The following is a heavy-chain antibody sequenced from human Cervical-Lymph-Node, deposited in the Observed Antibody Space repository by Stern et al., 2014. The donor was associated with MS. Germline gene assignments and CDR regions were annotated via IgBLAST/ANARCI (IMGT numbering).Heavy chain of an antibody. CDR2: INPNSGGT. V-gene: IGHV1-2*04. J-gene: IGHJ6*02. CDR3: ARYVRVYARSQDYYGMDV. D-gene: IGHD2-8*01. Sequence: QLVQSGAAVKKPGASVKVSCKASGYTFTAYYMHWVRHAPGQGLEWMGWINPNSGGTNYAQKFQGWVTMTRDTSISTAYMELSRLRSDDTAVYYCARYVRVYARSQDYYGMDVWGQGTTVTVSS. CDR1: GYTFTAYY.